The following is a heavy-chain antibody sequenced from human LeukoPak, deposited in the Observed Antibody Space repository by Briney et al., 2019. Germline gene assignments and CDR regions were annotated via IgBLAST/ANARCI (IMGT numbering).Heavy chain of an antibody. CDR3: ARRGISWEGDPPDY. V-gene: IGHV4-39*01. D-gene: IGHD1-26*01. J-gene: IGHJ4*02. CDR1: GGSISSSSYY. Sequence: PSGTLSLTCAVSGGSISSSSYYWGWIRQPPGKGLEWIGSIYYSGSTYYNPSLKSRVTISVDTSKNQFSLKLSSVTAADTAVYYCARRGISWEGDPPDYWGQGTLVTVSS. CDR2: IYYSGST.